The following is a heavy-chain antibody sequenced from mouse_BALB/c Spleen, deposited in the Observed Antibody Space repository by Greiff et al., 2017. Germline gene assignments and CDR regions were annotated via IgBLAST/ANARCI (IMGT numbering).Heavy chain of an antibody. V-gene: IGHV3-1*02. D-gene: IGHD3-1*01. CDR1: GYSITSGYS. Sequence: EVKLMESGPDLVKPSQSLSLTCTVTGYSITSGYSWHWIRQLPGNQLEWMGYIHYSGSTNYNPSLTSRISITRDTSKNQFFLQLNSVTTEDTATYYCARGGQLGLSDYWGQGTTLTVSS. J-gene: IGHJ2*01. CDR2: IHYSGST. CDR3: ARGGQLGLSDY.